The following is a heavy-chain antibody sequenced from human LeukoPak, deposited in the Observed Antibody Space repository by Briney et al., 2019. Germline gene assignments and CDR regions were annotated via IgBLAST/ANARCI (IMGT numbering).Heavy chain of an antibody. CDR3: ARRLTGYSSSWYVPEPYYFDY. V-gene: IGHV4-4*07. Sequence: PSETLSLTCTVSGGSISNYYWSWIRQPAGKGLEWIGRIYTSGSTYYNPSLKSRVTISVDTSKNQFSLKLSSVTAADTAVYYCARRLTGYSSSWYVPEPYYFDYWGQGTLVTVSS. CDR2: IYTSGST. D-gene: IGHD6-13*01. CDR1: GGSISNYY. J-gene: IGHJ4*02.